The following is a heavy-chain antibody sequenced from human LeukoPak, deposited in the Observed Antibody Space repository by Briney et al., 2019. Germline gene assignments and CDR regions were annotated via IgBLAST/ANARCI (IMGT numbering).Heavy chain of an antibody. CDR2: INHSEST. D-gene: IGHD3-9*01. CDR3: ARVVGYYNFGNWFDP. V-gene: IGHV4-34*01. CDR1: GGSFSGYY. Sequence: SETLSLTCAVYGGSFSGYYWSWIRQPPGKGLEWIGEINHSESTNYNPSLKSRVTISVDTSKNQFSLKLSSVTAADTAVYYCARVVGYYNFGNWFDPWGQGTLVTVSS. J-gene: IGHJ5*02.